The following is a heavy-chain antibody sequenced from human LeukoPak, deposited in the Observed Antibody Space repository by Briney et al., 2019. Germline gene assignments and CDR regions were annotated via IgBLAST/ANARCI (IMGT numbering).Heavy chain of an antibody. V-gene: IGHV4-30-4*01. D-gene: IGHD3-22*01. CDR2: IYYSGST. CDR3: ATSRSYYYDSSGYPLDY. J-gene: IGHJ4*02. CDR1: GGSISNGDYY. Sequence: SQTLSLTCTVAGGSISNGDYYLRWIRHPPGTGLEWLGYIYYSGSTYYNPSLKSRVTISVDKSKNQFSLKLSSVTAADTAVYYCATSRSYYYDSSGYPLDYWGQGTLVTVSS.